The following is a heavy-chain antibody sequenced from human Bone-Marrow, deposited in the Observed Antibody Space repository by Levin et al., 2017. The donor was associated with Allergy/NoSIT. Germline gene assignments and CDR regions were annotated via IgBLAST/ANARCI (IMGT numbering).Heavy chain of an antibody. J-gene: IGHJ4*02. V-gene: IGHV3-9*01. Sequence: SLKISCAASGFNFGDHAMHWVRQGPGKGLQWVSGISWNGAIIGYADSLKGRFTISRDNAKNSLYLEIYSLRPEDTAFYHCGKDVSHYDTSGYIDYWGQGTLVTVSS. D-gene: IGHD3-22*01. CDR3: GKDVSHYDTSGYIDY. CDR1: GFNFGDHA. CDR2: ISWNGAII.